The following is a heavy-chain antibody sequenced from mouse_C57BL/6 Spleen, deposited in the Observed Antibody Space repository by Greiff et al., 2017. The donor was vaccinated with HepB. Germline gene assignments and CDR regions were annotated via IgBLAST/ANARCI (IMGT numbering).Heavy chain of an antibody. J-gene: IGHJ2*01. CDR2: INPNYGTT. Sequence: EVKVVESGPELVKPGASVKISCKASGYSFTDYNMNWVKQSNGKSLEWIGVINPNYGTTSYNQKFKGKATLTVDQSSSTAYMQLNSLTSEDSAVYYCARSFDYDGGYYFDYWGQGTTLTVSS. D-gene: IGHD2-4*01. V-gene: IGHV1-39*01. CDR1: GYSFTDYN. CDR3: ARSFDYDGGYYFDY.